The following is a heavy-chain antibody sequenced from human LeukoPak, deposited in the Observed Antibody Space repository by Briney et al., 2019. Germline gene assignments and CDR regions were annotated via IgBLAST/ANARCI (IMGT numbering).Heavy chain of an antibody. V-gene: IGHV4-59*01. CDR3: ARSYSGIPYYFDY. J-gene: IGHJ4*02. CDR1: GDSISGYY. Sequence: SETLSLTCTVSGDSISGYYWSWIRQPPGKGLEWIGNIYHSGSTNYSPSLKSRVTISVDTSKNQFSLKLSSVTAADTAVYYCARSYSGIPYYFDYWGQGALVTVSS. D-gene: IGHD1-26*01. CDR2: IYHSGST.